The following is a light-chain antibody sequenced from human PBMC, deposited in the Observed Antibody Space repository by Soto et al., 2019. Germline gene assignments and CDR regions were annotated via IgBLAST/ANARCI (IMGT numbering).Light chain of an antibody. CDR3: QHYNSYSEA. CDR2: DVS. V-gene: IGKV1-5*01. CDR1: QSISSW. J-gene: IGKJ1*01. Sequence: DIQMTQSPATLSASVGDRVAITGRASQSISSWLAWYQQKPGKAPKLLIYDVSSLHPGVPSRFSGSGSETDFTLTINSLQPDEFATYYCQHYNSYSEAVGQGTKVDIK.